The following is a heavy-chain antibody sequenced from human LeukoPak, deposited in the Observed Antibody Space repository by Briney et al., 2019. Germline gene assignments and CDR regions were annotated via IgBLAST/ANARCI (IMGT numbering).Heavy chain of an antibody. V-gene: IGHV3-7*01. CDR3: TRGVSSSTDG. CDR1: DFAFSSYW. D-gene: IGHD3-10*01. CDR2: INGDGRDT. J-gene: IGHJ4*02. Sequence: GGSLRLSCAASDFAFSSYWMNWVRQAPGKGLEWVANINGDGRDTYYVGSVRGRFTISRDNADNSLYLQMHNLRGDDTAVYYGTRGVSSSTDGWGQGTLVTVSS.